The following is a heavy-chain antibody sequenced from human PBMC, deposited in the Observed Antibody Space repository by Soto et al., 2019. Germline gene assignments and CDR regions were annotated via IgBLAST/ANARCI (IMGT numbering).Heavy chain of an antibody. CDR3: ARDSPWGSYRYLMAPHRADAFDI. CDR1: GFTFDDYG. J-gene: IGHJ3*02. V-gene: IGHV3-20*04. Sequence: PGGSVRLSCAASGFTFDDYGMSWVRQAPGKGLEWVSGINWNGGSTGYADSVKGRFTISRDNAKNSLYLQMNSLRAEDTALYYCARDSPWGSYRYLMAPHRADAFDIWGQGT. CDR2: INWNGGST. D-gene: IGHD3-16*02.